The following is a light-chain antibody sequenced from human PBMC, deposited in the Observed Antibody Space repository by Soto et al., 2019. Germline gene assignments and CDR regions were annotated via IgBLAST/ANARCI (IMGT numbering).Light chain of an antibody. CDR3: QQYNSYS. CDR2: HAS. J-gene: IGKJ1*01. V-gene: IGKV1-5*01. Sequence: DIQMTQSPSTLPASVGDRVTITCRASQSISNWLAWYQKKPGTATKVLIYHASNLQSGVPSRLCGSGSGTELNLTISSLQPEDFATYYCQQYNSYSFGKGTKVDIK. CDR1: QSISNW.